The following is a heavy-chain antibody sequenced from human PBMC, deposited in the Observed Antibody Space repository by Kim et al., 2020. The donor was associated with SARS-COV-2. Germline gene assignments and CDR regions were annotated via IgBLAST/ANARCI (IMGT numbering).Heavy chain of an antibody. Sequence: QKFQGRVTITADESTSTAYMELSSLRSEDTAVYYCASGYSGYAFLYGMDVWGQGTTVTVSS. CDR3: ASGYSGYAFLYGMDV. V-gene: IGHV1-69*01. J-gene: IGHJ6*02. D-gene: IGHD5-12*01.